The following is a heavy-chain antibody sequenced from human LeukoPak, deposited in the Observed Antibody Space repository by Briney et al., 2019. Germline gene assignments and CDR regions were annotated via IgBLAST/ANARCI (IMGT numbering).Heavy chain of an antibody. J-gene: IGHJ3*02. V-gene: IGHV3-73*01. CDR3: TSIYGQLGNAFDI. CDR2: IRSKANSYAT. D-gene: IGHD3/OR15-3a*01. Sequence: GGSLKLSCAASGFTFSGSAMHWVRQASGKGLEWVGRIRSKANSYATAYAASVKGRFTISRDGSKNTAYLQMNSLKTEDTAVYYCTSIYGQLGNAFDIWGQGTMVTVSS. CDR1: GFTFSGSA.